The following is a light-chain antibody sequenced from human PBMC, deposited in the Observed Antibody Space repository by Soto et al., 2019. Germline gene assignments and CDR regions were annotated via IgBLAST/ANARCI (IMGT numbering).Light chain of an antibody. J-gene: IGKJ3*01. V-gene: IGKV3-11*01. Sequence: EIVLTQSPATLSLSPGERATLSCIASQSVGNYLAWYQQKPGQAPRLLIYDSSSRAAGIPARFTGSGSGTDFTLTISSLEPADFALYYCQQRADWPITFGPGTKVDIK. CDR2: DSS. CDR1: QSVGNY. CDR3: QQRADWPIT.